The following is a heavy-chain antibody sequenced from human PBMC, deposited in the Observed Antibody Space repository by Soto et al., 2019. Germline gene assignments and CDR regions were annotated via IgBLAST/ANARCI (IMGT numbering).Heavy chain of an antibody. J-gene: IGHJ4*02. CDR1: GGSISSSSYY. D-gene: IGHD3-16*02. Sequence: SETLSLTCTVSGGSISSSSYYWGWIRQPPGKGLEWIGSIYYSGSTYYNPSLKGRVTISVDTSKNQFSLKLSSVTAADTAVYYCARIAAELRLGELSLFDYWGQGTLVTVSS. CDR3: ARIAAELRLGELSLFDY. CDR2: IYYSGST. V-gene: IGHV4-39*01.